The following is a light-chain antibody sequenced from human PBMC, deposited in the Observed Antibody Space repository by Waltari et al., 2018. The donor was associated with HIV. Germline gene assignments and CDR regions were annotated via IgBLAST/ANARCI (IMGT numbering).Light chain of an antibody. CDR3: AAWDDSLNGPV. V-gene: IGLV1-44*01. J-gene: IGLJ3*02. CDR2: SNN. CDR1: SSNIGTNS. Sequence: QSVLTQPPSASGTPGQRVTISCSGSSSNIGTNSVNWYQQLPGTAPKLLITSNNQPPSGVPDRFSCSKAGTSASLAISGLQSEEEADYFCAAWDDSLNGPVFGGGTKLTVL.